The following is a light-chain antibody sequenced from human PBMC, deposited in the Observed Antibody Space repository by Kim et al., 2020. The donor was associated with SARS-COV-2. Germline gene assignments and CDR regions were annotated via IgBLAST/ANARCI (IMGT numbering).Light chain of an antibody. J-gene: IGKJ2*01. Sequence: DIQLTQSPSFLSASVGDRVTITCRASQGISSYLAWYQQKPGKAPKLLIYAASTLQSGVPSRFSGSGSGTEFTITISSLQPEDFATYYCQQLNSYPHTFGQGTKLEI. CDR2: AAS. CDR3: QQLNSYPHT. CDR1: QGISSY. V-gene: IGKV1-9*01.